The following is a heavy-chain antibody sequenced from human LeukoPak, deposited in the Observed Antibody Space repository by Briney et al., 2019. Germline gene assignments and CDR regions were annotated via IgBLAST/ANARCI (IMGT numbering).Heavy chain of an antibody. J-gene: IGHJ4*02. CDR1: GFPFTTYA. CDR3: AKHHREYVAAGGTYFDY. D-gene: IGHD6-13*01. Sequence: GGSLRLSCAASGFPFTTYALTWVRQGPGKGLERVSSISGSGGSTFYADSVKGRFTISRDNSKNTLYLQMNSLRAEDTAVYYCAKHHREYVAAGGTYFDYWGQGTLVTVSS. V-gene: IGHV3-23*01. CDR2: ISGSGGST.